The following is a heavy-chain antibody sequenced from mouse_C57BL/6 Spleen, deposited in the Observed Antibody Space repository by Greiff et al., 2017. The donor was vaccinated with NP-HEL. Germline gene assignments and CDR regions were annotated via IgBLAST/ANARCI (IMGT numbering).Heavy chain of an antibody. Sequence: EVQLQESGGGLVQPGGSLSLSCAASGFTFTDYYMSWVRQPPGKALEWLGFIRNKANGYTTEYSASVKGRFTISRDNSQSILYLQMNALRAEDSATYYCARYGDYVFDYWGQGTTLTVSS. CDR2: IRNKANGYTT. CDR1: GFTFTDYY. V-gene: IGHV7-3*01. CDR3: ARYGDYVFDY. J-gene: IGHJ2*01. D-gene: IGHD2-4*01.